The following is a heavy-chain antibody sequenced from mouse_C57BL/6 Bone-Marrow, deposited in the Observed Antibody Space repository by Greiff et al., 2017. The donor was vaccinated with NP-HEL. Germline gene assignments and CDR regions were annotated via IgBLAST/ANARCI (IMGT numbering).Heavy chain of an antibody. CDR2: ISYDGSN. CDR3: ARVIYYYDFDY. CDR1: GYSITSGYY. D-gene: IGHD1-1*01. J-gene: IGHJ2*01. Sequence: VQLQQSGPGLVKPSQSLSLTCSVTGYSITSGYYWNWIRQFPGNKLEWMGYISYDGSNNYNPSLKNRISITRDTSKNQFFLKLNSVTTEDTATYYCARVIYYYDFDYWGQGTTLTVSS. V-gene: IGHV3-6*01.